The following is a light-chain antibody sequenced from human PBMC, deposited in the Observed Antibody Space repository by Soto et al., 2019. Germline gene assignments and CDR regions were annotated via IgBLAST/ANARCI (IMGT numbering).Light chain of an antibody. Sequence: EIVLTQSPATLSLSPGERATLSCRASQSVRSFLAWYQHKPGQAPRLLIYDASNRATGIPGRFSGSGSGTDFTLTISSLEPEDFAVYYCQQRSNWPLTFGGGTKVEIK. CDR3: QQRSNWPLT. V-gene: IGKV3-11*01. CDR2: DAS. J-gene: IGKJ4*01. CDR1: QSVRSF.